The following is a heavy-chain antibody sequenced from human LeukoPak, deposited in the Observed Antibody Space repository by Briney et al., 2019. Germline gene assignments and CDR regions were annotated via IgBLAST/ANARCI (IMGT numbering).Heavy chain of an antibody. CDR1: GFIFSTYN. CDR2: ITSSSSRT. CDR3: ARRVGYSYGYYYYYMDV. J-gene: IGHJ6*03. D-gene: IGHD5-18*01. Sequence: PGGSLRLSCSASGFIFSTYNMNWVRQAPGKALEWVSSITSSSSRTYYADSVKGRYTISRDNAKNSLYLQMDSLRAEDTAVYYCARRVGYSYGYYYYYMDVWGKGTTVTVSS. V-gene: IGHV3-21*01.